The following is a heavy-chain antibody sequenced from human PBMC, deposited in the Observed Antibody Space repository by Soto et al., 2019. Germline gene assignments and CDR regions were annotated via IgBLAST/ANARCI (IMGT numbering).Heavy chain of an antibody. CDR1: GGSFSGYY. CDR2: INHSGST. CDR3: ARGRRAVVTSYYYYYMDV. J-gene: IGHJ6*03. D-gene: IGHD3-22*01. Sequence: SETLSLTCAVYGGSFSGYYWSWIRQPPGKGLEWIGEINHSGSTNYNPSLKSRVTISVDTSKNQFSLKLSSVTAADTAVYYCARGRRAVVTSYYYYYMDVWDKGTTVTVSS. V-gene: IGHV4-34*01.